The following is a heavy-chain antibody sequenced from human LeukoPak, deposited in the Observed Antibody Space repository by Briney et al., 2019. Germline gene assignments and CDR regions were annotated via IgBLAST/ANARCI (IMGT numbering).Heavy chain of an antibody. V-gene: IGHV4-59*08. CDR3: ATRPDAGYDSSGYYPYLDY. J-gene: IGHJ4*02. CDR2: SYNCWST. D-gene: IGHD3-22*01. CDR1: GGSIRSYY. Sequence: SETLSLTCTVSGGSIRSYYWNWIRQPPGQGLGWIWYSYNCWSTKYIPSLKSRVSISVDTSKTQFSLKPSSVSAADTAVYYCATRPDAGYDSSGYYPYLDYWGQGTLVTVSS.